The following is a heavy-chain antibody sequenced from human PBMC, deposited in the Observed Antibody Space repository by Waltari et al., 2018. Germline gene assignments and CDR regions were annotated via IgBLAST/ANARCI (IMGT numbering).Heavy chain of an antibody. Sequence: EVQLVQSGAEVKKPGATVKISCKVSGYTFTDYYMHWVQQAPGKGLEWMGLVDPEDGETIYAEKFQGRVTITADESTSTAYRELSSLRSEDTAVYYCARVQSTIAAAGTSAFDIWGQGTMVTVSS. CDR1: GYTFTDYY. CDR3: ARVQSTIAAAGTSAFDI. CDR2: VDPEDGET. V-gene: IGHV1-69-2*01. D-gene: IGHD6-13*01. J-gene: IGHJ3*02.